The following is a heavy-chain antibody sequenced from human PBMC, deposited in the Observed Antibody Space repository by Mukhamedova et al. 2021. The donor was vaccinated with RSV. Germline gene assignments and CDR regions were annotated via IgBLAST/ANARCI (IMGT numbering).Heavy chain of an antibody. V-gene: IGHV3-23*01. Sequence: APGKGLEWVSSIVASGCTTFYADSVKGRFTISRDNSKNTLYLQMRSLRADDTAVYYCAKRGAVAGPGKYYFESWGQVTLVIVSS. CDR3: AKRGAVAGPGKYYFES. D-gene: IGHD6-19*01. J-gene: IGHJ4*02. CDR2: IVASGCTT.